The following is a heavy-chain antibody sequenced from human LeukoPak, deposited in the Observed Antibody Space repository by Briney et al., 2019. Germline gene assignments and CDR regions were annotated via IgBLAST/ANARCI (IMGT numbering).Heavy chain of an antibody. V-gene: IGHV4-34*01. Sequence: SETLSLTCAVSGGPFSGYFWSWIRQSSGKGLEWIGEIHNSGTTNYNPSLNSRVTISEDTSKNQFYLNLSSVTAADTAVYYCARGYYYNLGSFPFDFWGQGTLVTVSS. CDR2: IHNSGTT. CDR3: ARGYYYNLGSFPFDF. CDR1: GGPFSGYF. J-gene: IGHJ4*02. D-gene: IGHD3-10*01.